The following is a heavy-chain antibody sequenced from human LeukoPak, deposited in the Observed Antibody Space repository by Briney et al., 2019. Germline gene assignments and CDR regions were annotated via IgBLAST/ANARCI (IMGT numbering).Heavy chain of an antibody. D-gene: IGHD5-18*01. CDR3: TTSGYRFASWS. V-gene: IGHV3-15*01. CDR1: GFLFSDTW. CDR2: IKSKVYGGTT. J-gene: IGHJ3*01. Sequence: GGSLRLSCAASGFLFSDTWMSWVRQAPGKGLEWVGRIKSKVYGGTTDYAAPVKGRFTISRDDSKNMLYLQMNSLKTEDTAVYYCTTSGYRFASWSWGQGTMVTVSS.